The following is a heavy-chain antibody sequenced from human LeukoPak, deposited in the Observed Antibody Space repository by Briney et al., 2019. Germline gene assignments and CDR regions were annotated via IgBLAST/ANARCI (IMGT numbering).Heavy chain of an antibody. CDR3: ARTSYCSSTSCYDHYYYGMDV. Sequence: ASVKVSCKASGYTFTSYYMHWVRQAPGQGLEWMGIINPSGGSTSYAQKFQGRVTMTRDTSTSTVYMELSSLRSEDTAVYYCARTSYCSSTSCYDHYYYGMDVWGQGTTVTVSS. CDR2: INPSGGST. D-gene: IGHD2-2*01. CDR1: GYTFTSYY. V-gene: IGHV1-46*01. J-gene: IGHJ6*02.